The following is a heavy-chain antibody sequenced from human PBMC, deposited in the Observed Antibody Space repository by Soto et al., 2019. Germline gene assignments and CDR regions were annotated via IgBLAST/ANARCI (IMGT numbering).Heavy chain of an antibody. CDR1: GFTFSSYA. Sequence: QVQLVESGGGVVQPGRSLRLSCAASGFTFSSYAMHWVRQAPGKGLEWVAVISYDGSNKYYADSVKGRFTISRDNSKNTLYLQMNSLRAEDTAVYYCARSWYSSSLFPVGYYYGMDVWGQGTTVTVSS. D-gene: IGHD6-6*01. J-gene: IGHJ6*02. V-gene: IGHV3-30-3*01. CDR3: ARSWYSSSLFPVGYYYGMDV. CDR2: ISYDGSNK.